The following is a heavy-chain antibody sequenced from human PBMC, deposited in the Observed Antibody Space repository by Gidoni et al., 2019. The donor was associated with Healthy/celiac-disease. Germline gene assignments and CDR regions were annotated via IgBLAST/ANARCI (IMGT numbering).Heavy chain of an antibody. J-gene: IGHJ6*03. CDR2: INHSGST. CDR1: GGSFSGYY. D-gene: IGHD6-13*01. Sequence: QVQLQQWGAGLLKPSETLSLTCAVYGGSFSGYYWSWIRQPPGKGLEWIGEINHSGSTNYNPSLKSRVTISVDTSKNQFSLKLSSVTAADTAVYYCARGLVKRNQRATIAAPVYYYYYMDVWGKGTTVTVSS. CDR3: ARGLVKRNQRATIAAPVYYYYYMDV. V-gene: IGHV4-34*01.